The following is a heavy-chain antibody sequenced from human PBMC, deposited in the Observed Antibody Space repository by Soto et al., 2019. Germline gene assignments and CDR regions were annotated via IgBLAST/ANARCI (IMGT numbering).Heavy chain of an antibody. J-gene: IGHJ6*02. Sequence: VQLVESGGGLVETGGSLRVSCVASGFNFSRYSMNWVRQAPGKGLEWVSSVSSSSSYIYYADSVKGRITISRDDGKNSLYLQMNSLRAEDTAVYYCARDQGFGEYFYYYGMDVWGQGTTVTVSS. V-gene: IGHV3-21*02. CDR2: VSSSSSYI. CDR3: ARDQGFGEYFYYYGMDV. D-gene: IGHD3-10*01. CDR1: GFNFSRYS.